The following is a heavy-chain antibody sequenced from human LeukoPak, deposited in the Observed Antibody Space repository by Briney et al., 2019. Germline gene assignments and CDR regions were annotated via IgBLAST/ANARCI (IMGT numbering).Heavy chain of an antibody. CDR1: GFTFSSYS. V-gene: IGHV3-21*01. CDR2: ISSSSSYI. D-gene: IGHD4-17*01. Sequence: PGGSLRLSCAASGFTFSSYSMNWVRQAPGKGLEWVSSISSSSSYIYYADSVKGRFTISRDNAKNSLYLQMNSLRAEDTAVYYCAREGTNYGDYGPSENYWGQGTLVTVSS. J-gene: IGHJ4*02. CDR3: AREGTNYGDYGPSENY.